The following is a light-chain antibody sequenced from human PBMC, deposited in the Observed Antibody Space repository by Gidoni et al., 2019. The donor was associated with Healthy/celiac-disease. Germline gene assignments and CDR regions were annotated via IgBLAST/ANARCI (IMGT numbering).Light chain of an antibody. CDR2: WAS. Sequence: DIVMTQSPDPLAGSPGERATSNCKSSPSVLSSANRKNYLAWYHQKVGQPPKLLISWASTRESGVPDRFRGSGAGTDFTLTITNRQAEDVSLYYCQQYYTTPPTFXGXTQVEIK. V-gene: IGKV4-1*01. CDR3: QQYYTTPPT. CDR1: PSVLSSANRKNY. J-gene: IGKJ4*01.